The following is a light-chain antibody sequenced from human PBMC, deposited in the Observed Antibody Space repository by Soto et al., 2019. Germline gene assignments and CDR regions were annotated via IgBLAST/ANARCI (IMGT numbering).Light chain of an antibody. CDR2: AAS. V-gene: IGKV1-8*01. CDR3: QQYSSYPRT. J-gene: IGKJ1*01. CDR1: QGISSY. Sequence: AIRMTQSPSSFSASTGDRVTITCRASQGISSYLAWYQQKPGKAPKLLIYAASTLQSGVPSRFSGSGSGTDFTLTISCLQSEDFATYHCQQYSSYPRTSGQGSQVDIK.